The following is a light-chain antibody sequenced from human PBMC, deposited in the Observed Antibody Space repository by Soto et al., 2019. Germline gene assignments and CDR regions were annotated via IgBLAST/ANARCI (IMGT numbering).Light chain of an antibody. CDR3: QYYNNYCWT. J-gene: IGKJ1*01. Sequence: DIQLTQSPSTLSASVGDRVTITCRASQSISSWLAWYQQKPGKAPKFLIYKTSNLESGVPSRFSGSGSGTEFTLTISSLQPDDFVTYYCQYYNNYCWTFGQGTKVEIK. CDR1: QSISSW. V-gene: IGKV1-5*03. CDR2: KTS.